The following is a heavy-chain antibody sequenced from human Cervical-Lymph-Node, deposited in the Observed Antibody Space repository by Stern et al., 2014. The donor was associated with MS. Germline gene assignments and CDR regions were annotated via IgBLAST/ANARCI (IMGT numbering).Heavy chain of an antibody. CDR3: ARDRSSGHLHHGMGV. CDR2: MSYDGSN. Sequence: VQLVESGGGVVKPGTSLRLSCTASGFTFTTFGIHWVRQAPGKGLEWMASMSYDGSNYADSVKRRFSVSRDTSKNTVFLQMNSLRTDDTAVYFCARDRSSGHLHHGMGVWGQGTTVTVSS. D-gene: IGHD3-22*01. V-gene: IGHV3-30*03. J-gene: IGHJ6*02. CDR1: GFTFTTFG.